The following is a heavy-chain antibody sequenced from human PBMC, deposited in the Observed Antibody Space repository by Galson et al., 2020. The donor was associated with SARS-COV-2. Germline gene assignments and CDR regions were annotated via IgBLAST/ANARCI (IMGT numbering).Heavy chain of an antibody. CDR2: FDPEDGET. D-gene: IGHD2-2*01. J-gene: IGHJ5*02. V-gene: IGHV1-24*01. CDR1: GYTLTELS. Sequence: ASVKVSCKVSGYTLTELSMHWVRQAPGKGLEWMGGFDPEDGETIYAQKFQGRVTMTEDTSTDTAYMELSSLRSEDTAVYYCATGPPYCSSTSCYNWFDPWCQGTLVTVSS. CDR3: ATGPPYCSSTSCYNWFDP.